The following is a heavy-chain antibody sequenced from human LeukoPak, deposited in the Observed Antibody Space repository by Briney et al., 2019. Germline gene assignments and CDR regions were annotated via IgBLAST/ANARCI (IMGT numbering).Heavy chain of an antibody. J-gene: IGHJ4*02. CDR2: IYPGDSDT. CDR1: GYSFTSYW. CDR3: ARKIAAAGTCVDY. V-gene: IGHV5-51*01. D-gene: IGHD6-13*01. Sequence: GESLKISCKGSGYSFTSYWIGWVRQMPGKGLEWMGIIYPGDSDTRYSPSFQGQVTISADKSISTAYLQWSSLKASDTAMDYCARKIAAAGTCVDYWGQGTLVTVSS.